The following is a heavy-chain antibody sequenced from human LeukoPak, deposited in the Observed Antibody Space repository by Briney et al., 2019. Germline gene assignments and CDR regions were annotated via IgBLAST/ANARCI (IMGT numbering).Heavy chain of an antibody. J-gene: IGHJ6*02. Sequence: GGSLRLSCAASGFTFSSYGMHWVRQAPGKGLEWVAVISYDGSNKYYADSVKGRFTISRDNSMSTLYLQMNSLRAEDTAVYYCAKTPGYYSSGYHYSYYYYGMDVWGQGTTVTVSS. V-gene: IGHV3-30*18. D-gene: IGHD3-22*01. CDR1: GFTFSSYG. CDR3: AKTPGYYSSGYHYSYYYYGMDV. CDR2: ISYDGSNK.